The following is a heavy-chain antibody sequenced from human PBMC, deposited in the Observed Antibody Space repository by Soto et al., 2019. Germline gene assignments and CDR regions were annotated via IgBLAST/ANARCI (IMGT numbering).Heavy chain of an antibody. CDR1: GFTFSSYS. CDR2: ISSSSSYI. V-gene: IGHV3-21*01. Sequence: NPGGSLRLSCAASGFTFSSYSMNWVRQAPGKGLEWVSSISSSSSYIYYADSVKGRFTISRDNAKNSLYLQMNSLRAEDTAVYYCARDWIIVGAHPVFAFDIWGQGTMVTV. J-gene: IGHJ3*02. D-gene: IGHD1-26*01. CDR3: ARDWIIVGAHPVFAFDI.